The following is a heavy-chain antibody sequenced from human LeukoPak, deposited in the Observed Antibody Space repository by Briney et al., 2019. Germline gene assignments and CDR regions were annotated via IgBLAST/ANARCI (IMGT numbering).Heavy chain of an antibody. V-gene: IGHV1-2*06. CDR1: GYTFTGYY. J-gene: IGHJ4*02. D-gene: IGHD3-22*01. Sequence: GASVKVSCKASGYTFTGYYIHRGRQAPGQRLEWMGRINPNSGGTNYAQKFQGRVTMTRDTSISTAYMELSRLRSDDTAVYYCASAFSPYYYDSSGYYNWGQGTLVTVSS. CDR3: ASAFSPYYYDSSGYYN. CDR2: INPNSGGT.